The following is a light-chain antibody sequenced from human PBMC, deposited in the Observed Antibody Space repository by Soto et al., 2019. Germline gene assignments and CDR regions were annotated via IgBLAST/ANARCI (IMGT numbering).Light chain of an antibody. V-gene: IGLV4-69*01. J-gene: IGLJ1*01. CDR3: QTWGSGIHYV. CDR2: LNSDGSH. Sequence: QAVVTQSPSASASXGASVXLTCTLSSGHSSYAIAWHQQQPEKGPRYLMKLNSDGSHSKGDGIPDRFSGSSSGAERYLTISSLQSEDEADYYCQTWGSGIHYVFGTGTKLTVL. CDR1: SGHSSYA.